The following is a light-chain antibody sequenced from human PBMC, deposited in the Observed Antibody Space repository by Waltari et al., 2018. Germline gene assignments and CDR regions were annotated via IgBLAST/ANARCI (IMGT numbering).Light chain of an antibody. CDR2: DAS. CDR1: QSVSSY. Sequence: EIVLTQSPATLSLSPGERATLSCRASQSVSSYLAWYQHKPGQAPRLLVYDASNRATDIPARFSGSGSGTDFTLTISSLETEDFAVYYCQQRSNWPLTFGGGTKVEIK. J-gene: IGKJ4*01. CDR3: QQRSNWPLT. V-gene: IGKV3-11*01.